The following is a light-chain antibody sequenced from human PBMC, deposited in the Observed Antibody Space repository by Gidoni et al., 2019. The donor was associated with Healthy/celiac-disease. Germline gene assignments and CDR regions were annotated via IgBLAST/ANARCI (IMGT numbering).Light chain of an antibody. J-gene: IGKJ2*01. CDR2: LGS. V-gene: IGKV2-28*01. CDR3: MQALQTPYT. CDR1: QSLLHSNGYNY. Sequence: DIVIPQSPLSLPVTPGEQASISCRSSQSLLHSNGYNYLDWYRPKPGQSPQLLIYLGSNRASGGPERYSGRGSGTDFTLKISRVEAEDVGVYYCMQALQTPYTFGQXTKLEIK.